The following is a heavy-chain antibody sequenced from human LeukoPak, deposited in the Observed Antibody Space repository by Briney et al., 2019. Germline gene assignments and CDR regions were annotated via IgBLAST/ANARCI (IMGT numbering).Heavy chain of an antibody. Sequence: SETLSLTCTVSRGSISSSSYYWGWIRLPPGKGLEWIASFYYTGTTYCNPSLKSPVTISVDTSKNQFSLKLTSVTAADTAVYYCARHATTVTPGAYYFDYWGQGTLVTVSS. J-gene: IGHJ4*02. D-gene: IGHD4-17*01. V-gene: IGHV4-39*01. CDR3: ARHATTVTPGAYYFDY. CDR1: RGSISSSSYY. CDR2: FYYTGTT.